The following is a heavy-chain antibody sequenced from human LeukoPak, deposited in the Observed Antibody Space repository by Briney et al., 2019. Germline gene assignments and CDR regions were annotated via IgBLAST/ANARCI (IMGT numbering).Heavy chain of an antibody. D-gene: IGHD6-13*01. CDR2: TYYRSKWYN. CDR1: GDSVSSNSAA. CDR3: TSAAGYSSSWYFDS. J-gene: IGHJ4*02. V-gene: IGHV6-1*01. Sequence: SQTLSLTCGISGDSVSSNSAAWNWIRQSPSRGLEWLGRTYYRSKWYNDYAVSVKSRITISPDTSKNQFSLQLNSVTPEDTAVYYCTSAAGYSSSWYFDSWGQGTLVTVSS.